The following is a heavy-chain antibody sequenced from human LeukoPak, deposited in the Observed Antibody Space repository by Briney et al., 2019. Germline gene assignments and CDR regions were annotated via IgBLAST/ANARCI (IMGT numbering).Heavy chain of an antibody. V-gene: IGHV3-21*01. CDR2: ISSSRSSYI. Sequence: PGGSLRLSCAASGFTFSNYNMNWVRQAPGKGLEWVSTISSSRSSYIYYADSVKGRFTISRDNAKNTVYLQMNSLRAEDTAVYYCARGNYHAMDVWGQGTTVTVSS. J-gene: IGHJ6*02. CDR3: ARGNYHAMDV. CDR1: GFTFSNYN.